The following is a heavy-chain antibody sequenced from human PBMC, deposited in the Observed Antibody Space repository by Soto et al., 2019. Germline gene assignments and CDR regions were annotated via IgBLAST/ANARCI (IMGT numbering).Heavy chain of an antibody. CDR2: ISYDGSNK. CDR3: ARVGIYYDDAFDI. CDR1: GFTFSIYA. V-gene: IGHV3-30-3*01. J-gene: IGHJ3*02. D-gene: IGHD3-3*01. Sequence: GGSLRLSCAASGFTFSIYAMHWVRQAPGKGLEWVAVISYDGSNKYYADSVKGRFTISRDNSKNTLYLQMNSLRAEDTAVYYCARVGIYYDDAFDIWGQGTMVTVSS.